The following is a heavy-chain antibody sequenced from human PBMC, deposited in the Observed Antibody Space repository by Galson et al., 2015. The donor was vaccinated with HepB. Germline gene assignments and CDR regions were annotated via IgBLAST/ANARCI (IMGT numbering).Heavy chain of an antibody. J-gene: IGHJ3*02. CDR1: GFTFSSYA. CDR3: AREKNDYGDPYDAFDI. V-gene: IGHV3-30*04. D-gene: IGHD4-17*01. CDR2: ISYDGSNK. Sequence: SLRLSCAASGFTFSSYAMHWVRQAPGKGLEWVAVISYDGSNKYYADSVKGRFTISRDNSKNTLYLQMNSLRAEDTAVYYCAREKNDYGDPYDAFDIWVQGTMVTVSS.